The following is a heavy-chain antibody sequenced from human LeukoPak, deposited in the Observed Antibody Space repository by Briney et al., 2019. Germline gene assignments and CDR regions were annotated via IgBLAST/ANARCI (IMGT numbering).Heavy chain of an antibody. CDR1: GFAFSSFP. J-gene: IGHJ2*01. CDR3: ARSLIPGRWYFDL. Sequence: GGSLRLSCAASGFAFSSFPFHWVRQAPGKGLEWVAAISTDGSYKYHGDSVKGRFTISRDNPMNTLYLQMNGLRPDDTAVYYCARSLIPGRWYFDLWGRGTLVTVSS. D-gene: IGHD3-16*01. V-gene: IGHV3-30*04. CDR2: ISTDGSYK.